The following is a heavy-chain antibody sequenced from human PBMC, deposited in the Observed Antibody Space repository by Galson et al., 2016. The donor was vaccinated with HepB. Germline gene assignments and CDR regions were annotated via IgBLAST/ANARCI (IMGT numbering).Heavy chain of an antibody. CDR3: ARVRYITSPLDY. J-gene: IGHJ4*02. CDR1: GYSFDDYA. V-gene: IGHV3-9*01. Sequence: SLRLSCAASGYSFDDYAMEWVRQAPGKGLEWVSGISWDSGTIGYADSVKGRFTISRDNSKNSLYLQMNSLRAEDTAVYYCARVRYITSPLDYWGQGTLVTVSS. CDR2: ISWDSGTI. D-gene: IGHD6-6*01.